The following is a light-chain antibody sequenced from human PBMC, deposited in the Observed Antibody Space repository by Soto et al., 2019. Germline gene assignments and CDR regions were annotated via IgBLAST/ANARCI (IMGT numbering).Light chain of an antibody. CDR1: QSISSW. CDR3: QQSSTYPWT. Sequence: EIHITHTHSSLYEALLDRNTLTLRATQSISSWLAWYHQTPRKAPKVLIFDASSLESGVPSRFTGSGSATEFTLTISSLQPDDFAPYSCQQSSTYPWTFGQGTKL. V-gene: IGKV1-5*01. J-gene: IGKJ1*01. CDR2: DAS.